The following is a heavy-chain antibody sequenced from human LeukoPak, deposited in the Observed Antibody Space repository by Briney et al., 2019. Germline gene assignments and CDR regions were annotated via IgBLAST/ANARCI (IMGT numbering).Heavy chain of an antibody. CDR2: ISSSSSYI. J-gene: IGHJ4*02. CDR1: GFTFSSYS. CDR3: AKDSGWTYYYDSSGYSVLDY. D-gene: IGHD3-22*01. V-gene: IGHV3-21*01. Sequence: GGSLRLSCAASGFTFSSYSMNWVRQAPGKGLEWVSSISSSSSYIYYADSVKGRFTISRDNAKNSLYLQMNSLRAEDTAVYYCAKDSGWTYYYDSSGYSVLDYWGQGTLVTVSS.